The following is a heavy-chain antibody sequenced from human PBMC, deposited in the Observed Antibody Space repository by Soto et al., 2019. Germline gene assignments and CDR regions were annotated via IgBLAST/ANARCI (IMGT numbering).Heavy chain of an antibody. D-gene: IGHD2-15*01. Sequence: RGESLKISCKGSGYSFTSYWIGWVRQMPGKGLEWMGIIYPGDSDTRYSPSFQGQVTISADKSISTAYLQWSSLKASDTAMYYCARHHRYCSGGSCYSNYFDYWGQGTLVTVSS. CDR3: ARHHRYCSGGSCYSNYFDY. V-gene: IGHV5-51*01. J-gene: IGHJ4*02. CDR1: GYSFTSYW. CDR2: IYPGDSDT.